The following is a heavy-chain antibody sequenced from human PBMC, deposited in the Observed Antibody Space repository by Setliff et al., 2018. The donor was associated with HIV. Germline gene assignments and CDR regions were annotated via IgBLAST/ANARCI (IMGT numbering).Heavy chain of an antibody. V-gene: IGHV3-23*01. CDR1: GFTFSNYA. Sequence: GGSLRLSCAASGFTFSNYAMGWVRQGPGKGLEWVSTVGAVGAPTHYAESVKGRFTISKDNSKDTLYLQMSGLRDEDTALYYCAKVFDYGIDGFDIWGQGTLVTVSS. CDR2: VGAVGAPT. J-gene: IGHJ3*02. D-gene: IGHD4-17*01. CDR3: AKVFDYGIDGFDI.